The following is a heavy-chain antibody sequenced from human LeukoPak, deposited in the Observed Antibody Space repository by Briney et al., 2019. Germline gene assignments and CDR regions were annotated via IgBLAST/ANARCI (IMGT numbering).Heavy chain of an antibody. CDR1: GFTFSSYS. Sequence: GGSLRLSCAASGFTFSSYSMNWVRQAPGKGLEWVSSISSGSSYIYYADSVKGRFTISRDNAKNSLYLQMNSLRAEDTAVYYCARDLGTTEFDYWGQGTLVTVSS. CDR2: ISSGSSYI. V-gene: IGHV3-21*01. CDR3: ARDLGTTEFDY. J-gene: IGHJ4*02. D-gene: IGHD1-1*01.